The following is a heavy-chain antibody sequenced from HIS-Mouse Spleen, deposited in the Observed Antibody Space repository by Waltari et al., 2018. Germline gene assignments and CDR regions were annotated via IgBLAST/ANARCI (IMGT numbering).Heavy chain of an antibody. V-gene: IGHV4-39*07. J-gene: IGHJ2*01. CDR1: GGPIRSNRYY. Sequence: QLQLQESGPGLVKPSETLSLTCTVPGGPIRSNRYYWGGIRQPPGKGLEWIGSIYYSGSTYYNPSLKSRVTISVDTSKNQFSLKLSSVTAADTAVYYCAREIPYSSSWYDWYFDLWGRGTLVTVSS. D-gene: IGHD6-13*01. CDR3: AREIPYSSSWYDWYFDL. CDR2: IYYSGST.